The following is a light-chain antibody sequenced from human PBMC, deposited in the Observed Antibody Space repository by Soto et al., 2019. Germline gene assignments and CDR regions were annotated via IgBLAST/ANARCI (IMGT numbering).Light chain of an antibody. CDR2: EVS. CDR1: SSDVGGGYNY. CDR3: RSYAGNTNLI. J-gene: IGLJ2*01. V-gene: IGLV2-8*01. Sequence: QSALTQPPSASGSPGQSVTISCTGTSSDVGGGYNYVSWYQHHPGKVPKLMIYEVSKRPSGVPDRFYGSKSGNTASLTVSGLQAEDEADYFCRSYAGNTNLIFGGGTKVPVL.